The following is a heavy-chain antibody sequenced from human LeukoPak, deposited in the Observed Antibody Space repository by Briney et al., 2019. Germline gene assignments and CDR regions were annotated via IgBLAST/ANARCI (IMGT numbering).Heavy chain of an antibody. CDR2: INHSGST. CDR1: GGSFSGYY. CDR3: ARLPLATASDV. J-gene: IGHJ3*01. D-gene: IGHD6-13*01. Sequence: MSSETLSLTCAVYGGSFSGYYWSWIRQPPGKGLEWIEEINHSGSTNYNPSLKSRVTISVDTSKNQFSLKLSSVTAADTAVYYCARLPLATASDVWGQGSMVTVSS. V-gene: IGHV4-34*01.